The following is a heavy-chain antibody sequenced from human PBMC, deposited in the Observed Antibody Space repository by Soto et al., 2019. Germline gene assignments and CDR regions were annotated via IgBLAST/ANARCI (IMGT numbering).Heavy chain of an antibody. V-gene: IGHV1-18*01. CDR2: ISGYNGNT. CDR3: ESDERAYCSGDNGEHDFDY. Sequence: QVQLVQSGAEVKKPGASVKVSCKTSGYTFTTYGVSWVRQAPGLGLAWMGWISGYNGNTNSAPTFQGRVSMTTDTSTSTAYMELRSLRSDDTAVYYCESDERAYCSGDNGEHDFDYWGQGTRVTVSS. CDR1: GYTFTTYG. J-gene: IGHJ4*02. D-gene: IGHD2-15*01.